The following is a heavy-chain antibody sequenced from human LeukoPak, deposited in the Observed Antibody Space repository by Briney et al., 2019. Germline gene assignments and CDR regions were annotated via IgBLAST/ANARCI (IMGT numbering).Heavy chain of an antibody. J-gene: IGHJ6*03. D-gene: IGHD6-19*01. CDR3: ASTVAGSDLYYYYYMDV. V-gene: IGHV3-48*04. CDR1: GFTFSSHS. CDR2: ISSSGSTI. Sequence: PGGSLRLSCAASGFTFSSHSMNWVRQAPGKGLEWVSYISSSGSTIYYADSVKGRFTISRDNAKNSLYLQMNSLRAEDTAVYYCASTVAGSDLYYYYYMDVWGKGTTVTISS.